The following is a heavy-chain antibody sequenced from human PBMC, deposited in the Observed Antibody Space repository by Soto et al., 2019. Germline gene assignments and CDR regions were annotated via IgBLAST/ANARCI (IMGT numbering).Heavy chain of an antibody. Sequence: EVQLLESGGGLVQPGGSLRLSCAASGFTFSSYAMSWVRQAPGTGVEWVSAISGSGGSTYYAASVKGRFTISRDNSKNKLYLQMNSLRAEDTDVYYCAKDLPAVAGHYYYYGMDGWGQGTTVTVSS. CDR3: AKDLPAVAGHYYYYGMDG. CDR1: GFTFSSYA. CDR2: ISGSGGST. J-gene: IGHJ6*02. V-gene: IGHV3-23*01. D-gene: IGHD6-19*01.